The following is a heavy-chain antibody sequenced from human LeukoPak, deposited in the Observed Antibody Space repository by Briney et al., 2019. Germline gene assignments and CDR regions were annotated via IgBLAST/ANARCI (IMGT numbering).Heavy chain of an antibody. CDR2: IYTSGST. D-gene: IGHD3-16*01. CDR1: GGSISSYY. CDR3: ARERGLGGVLSDY. J-gene: IGHJ4*02. V-gene: IGHV4-4*07. Sequence: PSETLSLTCTVSGGSISSYYWSWIRQPAGKGLEWIGRIYTSGSTNYNPSLKSRVTISVDKSKNQFSLKLSAVTAADTAVYYCARERGLGGVLSDYWGQGTLVTVSS.